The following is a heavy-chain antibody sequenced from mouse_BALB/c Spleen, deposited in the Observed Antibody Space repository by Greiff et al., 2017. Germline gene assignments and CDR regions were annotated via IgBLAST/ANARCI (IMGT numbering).Heavy chain of an antibody. V-gene: IGHV14-1*02. CDR3: ARRTAPYAMDY. CDR1: GFNFNDYY. J-gene: IGHJ4*01. Sequence: EVQLQESGAELVRPGALVKLSCKASGFNFNDYYMHWVKQRPEQGLEWIGWIDPENGNTIYDPKFQGKARITADTSSNTAYLQLSSLTSEDTAVYYCARRTAPYAMDYWGQGTSVTVSS. D-gene: IGHD1-2*01. CDR2: IDPENGNT.